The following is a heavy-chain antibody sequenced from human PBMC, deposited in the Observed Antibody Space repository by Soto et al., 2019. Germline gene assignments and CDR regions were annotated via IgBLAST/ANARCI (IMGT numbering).Heavy chain of an antibody. D-gene: IGHD2-2*01. V-gene: IGHV3-48*01. J-gene: IGHJ6*03. CDR1: GFTFSSYS. CDR2: ISSSSSTI. Sequence: EVQLVESGGGLVQPGGSLRLSCAASGFTFSSYSMNWVRQAPGKGLEWVSYISSSSSTIYYADSVKGRFTISRGNAKNSLYLQMNSLRAEDTAVYYATRSAYMDVWGKGTTVTVSS. CDR3: TRSAYMDV.